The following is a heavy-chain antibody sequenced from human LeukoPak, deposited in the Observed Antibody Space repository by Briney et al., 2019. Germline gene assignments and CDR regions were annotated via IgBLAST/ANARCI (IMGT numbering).Heavy chain of an antibody. CDR2: INPNSGGT. CDR3: ARGTIVNGDYVIWVWFDP. D-gene: IGHD4-17*01. V-gene: IGHV1-2*02. Sequence: ASVKLSCKASGYTFTGYYMHWVRHAPGQGLEWMGWINPNSGGTNYAQKFQGRVTMTRDTSISTAYMELRRLRSDDTAVYYCARGTIVNGDYVIWVWFDPWGQGTLVTVSS. J-gene: IGHJ5*02. CDR1: GYTFTGYY.